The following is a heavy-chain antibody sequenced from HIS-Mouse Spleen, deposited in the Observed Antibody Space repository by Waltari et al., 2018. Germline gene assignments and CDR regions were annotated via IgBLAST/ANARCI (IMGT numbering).Heavy chain of an antibody. V-gene: IGHV3-9*01. CDR1: GFTFDDYA. Sequence: VQLVESGGGLVQPGRSLRLSCAASGFTFDDYAMHWVRQAPGKGLEWVSGISWNSGSIGYADSVKGRFTISRDNAKNSLYLQMNSLRAEDTALYYCAKDGRSLNYWGQGTLVTVSS. CDR3: AKDGRSLNY. CDR2: ISWNSGSI. J-gene: IGHJ4*02.